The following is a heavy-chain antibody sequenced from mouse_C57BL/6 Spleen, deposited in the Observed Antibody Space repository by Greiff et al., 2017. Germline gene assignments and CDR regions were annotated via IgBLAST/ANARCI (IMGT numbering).Heavy chain of an antibody. CDR1: GFTFSSYG. J-gene: IGHJ2*01. CDR2: ISSGGSYT. V-gene: IGHV5-6*01. CDR3: ARHHVRY. Sequence: EVMLVESGGDLVKPGGSLKLSCAASGFTFSSYGMSWVRQTPDKRLEWVATISSGGSYTYYPDSVKGRFTISRDNAKNTLYLQMSSLKSEDTAMYYCARHHVRYWGQGTTLTVSS.